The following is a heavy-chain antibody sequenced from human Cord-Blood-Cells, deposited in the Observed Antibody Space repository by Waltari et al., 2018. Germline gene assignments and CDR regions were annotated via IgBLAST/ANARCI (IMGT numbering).Heavy chain of an antibody. J-gene: IGHJ4*02. CDR3: ARDLYYYDSSGYYF. Sequence: EVQLVESGGGLVQPGGSLRLSCAASGFTFSSYWMHWVSQAPGKGLVSVSRINSYGSSTSDADSMKGVFTISRDEAKNTLYLQRNSLRAEDTAVYYCARDLYYYDSSGYYFGGQGTLVTVSS. D-gene: IGHD3-22*01. CDR1: GFTFSSYW. V-gene: IGHV3-74*01. CDR2: INSYGSST.